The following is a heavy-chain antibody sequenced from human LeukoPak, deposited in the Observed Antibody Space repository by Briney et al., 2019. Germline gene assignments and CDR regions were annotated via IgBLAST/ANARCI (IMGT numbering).Heavy chain of an antibody. J-gene: IGHJ4*02. CDR1: GLTFSSYA. V-gene: IGHV3-23*01. D-gene: IGHD1-26*01. CDR3: ATGGSPYVGASAD. Sequence: SGGSLRLSCAASGLTFSSYAMSWVRQTPGKGLEWVSTITESGDNTHYTESVKGRFTFSRDNSRNTMYLQMNSLRAEDTAIYYCATGGSPYVGASADWGQGTLVTVS. CDR2: ITESGDNT.